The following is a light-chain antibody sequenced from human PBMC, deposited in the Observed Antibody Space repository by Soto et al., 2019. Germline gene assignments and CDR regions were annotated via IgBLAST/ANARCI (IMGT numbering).Light chain of an antibody. V-gene: IGLV3-21*02. CDR1: NIGSKS. J-gene: IGLJ1*01. CDR2: DDS. Sequence: SYELIQPPSVSVAPGQAARLTCGGNNIGSKSVHWYQQKPGPAPVLVVYDDSARPSGIPERFSGSNSGNTATLTISRVEAGDEADYYCQVWDSSSDRYVFRTGTKVTVL. CDR3: QVWDSSSDRYV.